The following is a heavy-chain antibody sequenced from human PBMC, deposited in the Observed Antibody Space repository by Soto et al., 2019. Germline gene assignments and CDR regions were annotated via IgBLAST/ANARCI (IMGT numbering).Heavy chain of an antibody. CDR1: GFTFSSYS. CDR3: TRSAYMDV. CDR2: ISSGSSTI. J-gene: IGHJ6*03. V-gene: IGHV3-48*01. D-gene: IGHD2-2*01. Sequence: GGSLRLSCAASGFTFSSYSMNWVRQAPGKGLDWVSYISSGSSTIYYADSVKGRFTISRDNAKNSLYLQMDCLRADDTAVYYATRSAYMDVWGTGTTVTVSS.